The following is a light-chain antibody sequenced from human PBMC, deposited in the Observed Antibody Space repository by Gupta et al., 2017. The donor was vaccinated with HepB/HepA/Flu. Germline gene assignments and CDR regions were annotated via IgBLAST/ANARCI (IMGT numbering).Light chain of an antibody. CDR1: QSVVHNSENKKY. CDR3: QQYYITPFT. Sequence: DIVMIQSPDSLAVSLGERATINCKSSQSVVHNSENKKYFAWYQQKAGQPPKLLIYWASTRDPGVPDRFSGSGSGTDYTLTISSRQAEDVAIYYCQQYYITPFTFGQGTKLEIK. J-gene: IGKJ2*01. V-gene: IGKV4-1*01. CDR2: WAS.